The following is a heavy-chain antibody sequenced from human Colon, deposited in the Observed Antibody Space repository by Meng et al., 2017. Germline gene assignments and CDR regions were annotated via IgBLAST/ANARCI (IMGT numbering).Heavy chain of an antibody. CDR1: GFTFTNYA. CDR3: AREAWGGTYGGPWFFDY. J-gene: IGHJ4*01. V-gene: IGHV3-30-3*01. CDR2: ISSDGSNK. D-gene: IGHD1-26*01. Sequence: GESLKISCAASGFTFTNYALHWVRQAPGKGLKWVTFISSDGSNKYYADSVKGRFTISRDNSKNTLYLQISSLRAEDTALYYCAREAWGGTYGGPWFFDYWGHGKLVNVDS.